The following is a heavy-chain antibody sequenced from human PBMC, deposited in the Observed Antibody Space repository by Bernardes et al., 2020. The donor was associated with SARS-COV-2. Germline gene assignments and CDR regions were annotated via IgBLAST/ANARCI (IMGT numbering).Heavy chain of an antibody. D-gene: IGHD6-13*01. CDR1: GFTFSSYS. CDR3: AKDIDSSSFFDY. CDR2: INEDGSEI. Sequence: GGSLRLSCAVSGFTFSSYSMTWVRQAPGKGLEWVANINEDGSEIKYVDSVKGRFTISRDNAKNSLYLQMNSLRAEDTALYYCAKDIDSSSFFDYWGQGTLVTVSS. J-gene: IGHJ4*02. V-gene: IGHV3-7*03.